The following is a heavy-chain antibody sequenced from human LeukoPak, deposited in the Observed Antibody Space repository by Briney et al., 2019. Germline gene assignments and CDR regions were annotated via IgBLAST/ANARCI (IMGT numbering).Heavy chain of an antibody. V-gene: IGHV4-34*01. CDR1: GGSFSGYY. CDR3: ASADDYVRGSYRYTEGTLVY. D-gene: IGHD3-16*02. J-gene: IGHJ4*02. CDR2: INHSGST. Sequence: SETLSLTCAVYGGSFSGYYWSWIRQPPGKGLEWIGEINHSGSTNYNPSLKSRVTISVDTSKNQFSLKLSSVTAADTAVYYCASADDYVRGSYRYTEGTLVYWGQGTLVTVSS.